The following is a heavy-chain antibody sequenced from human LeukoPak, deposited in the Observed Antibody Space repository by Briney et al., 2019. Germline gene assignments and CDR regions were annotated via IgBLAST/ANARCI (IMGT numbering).Heavy chain of an antibody. D-gene: IGHD6-19*01. CDR2: ISGSGGST. J-gene: IGHJ4*02. CDR3: AKPYSSGWYFSPDY. V-gene: IGHV3-23*01. Sequence: GGSLRLSCAASGFTFSSYAMSWVRQAPGKGLEWVSAISGSGGSTYYADSVKGRFTISRDNSKNTLYLQMNSLRAEDTAVYYCAKPYSSGWYFSPDYWGQGTLVTVSS. CDR1: GFTFSSYA.